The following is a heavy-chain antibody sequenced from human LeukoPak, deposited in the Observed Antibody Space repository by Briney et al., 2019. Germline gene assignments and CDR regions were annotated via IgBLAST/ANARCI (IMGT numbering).Heavy chain of an antibody. CDR1: GFTFSSHW. CDR2: INQDGSEK. CDR3: ARDHTAAGIIFDY. D-gene: IGHD5-18*01. V-gene: IGHV3-7*01. J-gene: IGHJ4*02. Sequence: GGSLRLSCAASGFTFSSHWMSWVRQAPGKGVEWVANINQDGSEKYYVESVKGRFIISRDNAKNALHLQMNSLRAEDTAVYYCARDHTAAGIIFDYWGQGTLVTVSS.